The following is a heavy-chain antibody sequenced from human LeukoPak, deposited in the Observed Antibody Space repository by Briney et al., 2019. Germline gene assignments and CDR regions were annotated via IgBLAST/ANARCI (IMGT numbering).Heavy chain of an antibody. CDR2: IYYSGST. D-gene: IGHD3-10*01. J-gene: IGHJ4*02. CDR3: ARSSMFRGVTVDY. V-gene: IGHV4-30-4*08. CDR1: GGSISSGVYY. Sequence: SQTLSLTCTVSGGSISSGVYYWSWIRQHPGKGLEWIGYIYYSGSTYYNPSLKSRVNISVDTSKHQSSLKLRSVPDADTAVYYCARSSMFRGVTVDYWGQGTLVTVPS.